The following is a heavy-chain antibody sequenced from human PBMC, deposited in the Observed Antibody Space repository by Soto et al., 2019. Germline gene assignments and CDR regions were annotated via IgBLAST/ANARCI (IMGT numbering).Heavy chain of an antibody. CDR2: ISSSSSYI. CDR3: AGIIVVNFYHEGRDV. J-gene: IGHJ6*04. D-gene: IGHD3-22*01. CDR1: GFTFSSYS. V-gene: IGHV3-21*01. Sequence: RLSPGASGFTFSSYSMNWVRQAPGKGLEWVSSISSSSSYIYYADSVKGRFTISRDNAKNSLYLQMNSLRAEDTAVYYCAGIIVVNFYHEGRDVWCKGTWVTVYS.